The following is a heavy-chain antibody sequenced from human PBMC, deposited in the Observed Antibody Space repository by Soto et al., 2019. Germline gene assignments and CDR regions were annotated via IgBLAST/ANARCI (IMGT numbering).Heavy chain of an antibody. Sequence: EVQLLESGGGLVQPGGSLRLSCAASGFTFSSYAMTWVRQAPGEGLEWVSGISTSGDGTYYADSVKGRFTISRDNSKNTLCLQMNSLRAEDTAVYYCATLARTKDFDYWGQGTLVTVSS. CDR3: ATLARTKDFDY. J-gene: IGHJ4*02. CDR2: ISTSGDGT. V-gene: IGHV3-23*01. D-gene: IGHD2-8*01. CDR1: GFTFSSYA.